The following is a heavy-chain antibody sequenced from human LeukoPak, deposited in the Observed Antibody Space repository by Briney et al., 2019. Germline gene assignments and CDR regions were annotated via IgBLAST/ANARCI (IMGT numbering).Heavy chain of an antibody. CDR1: GFTFSSYW. V-gene: IGHV3-7*01. D-gene: IGHD3-9*01. Sequence: GGSLRLSCAASGFTFSSYWMSWVRQAPGKGLEWVANIKQDGSEKYYVDSVKGRFTISRDNAKNSLYLQMNSLRAEDTAVYYCARVFRYYDILTGYSSDALFDYWGQGTLVTVSS. CDR3: ARVFRYYDILTGYSSDALFDY. CDR2: IKQDGSEK. J-gene: IGHJ4*02.